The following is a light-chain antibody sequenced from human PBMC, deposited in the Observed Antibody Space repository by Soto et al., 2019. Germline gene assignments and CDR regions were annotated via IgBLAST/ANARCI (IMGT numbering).Light chain of an antibody. J-gene: IGKJ1*01. Sequence: EIVLTQSPATLSLSPGERATLSCRASQSVSSNLAWYQQKPGQAPRPLIYGASTRATGIPARFSGSGSETEFTLTISSLQSEDFAVYYCQQYNNWPPWTFGQGTKVDIK. CDR2: GAS. CDR3: QQYNNWPPWT. CDR1: QSVSSN. V-gene: IGKV3-15*01.